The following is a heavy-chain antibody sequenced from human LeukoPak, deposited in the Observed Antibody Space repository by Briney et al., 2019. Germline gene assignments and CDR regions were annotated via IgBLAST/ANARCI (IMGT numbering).Heavy chain of an antibody. CDR3: ARASRDFWSGYYQGGDWFDP. CDR2: INPNSGGT. D-gene: IGHD3-3*01. V-gene: IGHV1-2*06. J-gene: IGHJ5*02. Sequence: GASVKVSCKASGYTFTSYYMHWVRQAPGQGLEWMGRINPNSGGTNYAQKFQGRVTMTRDTSISTAYMELSRLRSDDTAVYYCARASRDFWSGYYQGGDWFDPWGQGTLVTVSS. CDR1: GYTFTSYY.